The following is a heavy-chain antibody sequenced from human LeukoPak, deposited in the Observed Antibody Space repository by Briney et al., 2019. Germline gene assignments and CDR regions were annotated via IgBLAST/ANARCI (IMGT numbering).Heavy chain of an antibody. CDR3: TRLSIPYY. CDR2: IRSKANSYAA. Sequence: GGSLRLSCAASGFTFSGSAMHWVRQASGKGLEWVGRIRSKANSYAAAYAASVKGRFTISRDDSKNTAYLQMNSLKTEDTAVYYCTRLSIPYYWGQGTLVTVSS. V-gene: IGHV3-73*01. D-gene: IGHD2-21*01. CDR1: GFTFSGSA. J-gene: IGHJ4*02.